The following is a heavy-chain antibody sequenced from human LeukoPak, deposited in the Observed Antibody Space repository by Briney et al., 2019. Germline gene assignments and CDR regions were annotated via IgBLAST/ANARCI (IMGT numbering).Heavy chain of an antibody. D-gene: IGHD1-26*01. CDR2: INGDEITT. Sequence: GGSLRLSCAASGFTFSSNWMHWVRQVPGKGLEWVSRINGDEITTIYADSVKGRFTISRDNSKNTLYLQMNSLRAEDTAVYYCAKDRGGGSYYRYFDYWGQGTLVTVSS. J-gene: IGHJ4*02. CDR1: GFTFSSNW. CDR3: AKDRGGGSYYRYFDY. V-gene: IGHV3-74*01.